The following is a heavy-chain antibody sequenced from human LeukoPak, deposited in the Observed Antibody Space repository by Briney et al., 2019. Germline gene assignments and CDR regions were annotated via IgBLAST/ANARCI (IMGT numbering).Heavy chain of an antibody. CDR1: GFTFSSYW. CDR3: ARGRSLGYCSGGSCLRPFDP. J-gene: IGHJ5*02. CDR2: INSDGSST. Sequence: PGGSLRLSCAASGFTFSSYWMHWVRQAPGKGLVWVSRINSDGSSTSYADSVKGRFTISRDNAKDTLYLQMNSLRAEDTAVYYCARGRSLGYCSGGSCLRPFDPWGQGTLVTVSS. V-gene: IGHV3-74*01. D-gene: IGHD2-15*01.